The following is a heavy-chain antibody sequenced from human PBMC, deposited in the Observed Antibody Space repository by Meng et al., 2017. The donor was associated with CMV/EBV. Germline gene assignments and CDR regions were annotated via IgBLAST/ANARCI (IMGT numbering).Heavy chain of an antibody. Sequence: SETLSLTCAVYGGSFSGYYWSWIRQPPGKGLEWIGEINHSGSTNYNPSLKSRVTISVDTSKNQFSLKLSSVTAADTAVYYCARGLLGPTVTRVFYYYYGMDVWGQGTTVTVSS. J-gene: IGHJ6*02. V-gene: IGHV4-34*01. CDR1: GGSFSGYY. CDR2: INHSGST. CDR3: ARGLLGPTVTRVFYYYYGMDV. D-gene: IGHD4-17*01.